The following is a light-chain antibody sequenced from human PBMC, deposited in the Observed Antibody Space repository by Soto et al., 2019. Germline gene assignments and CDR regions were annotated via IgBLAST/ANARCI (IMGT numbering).Light chain of an antibody. CDR1: NSDVGDYDY. Sequence: QSALTQPASVSGSPGQSITISCTGTNSDVGDYDYVSWYQQHPGKVPKLMIFDVSNRPSGVSNRVSGSKSGNTASLTISGLLAEDEADYYCSSYTSDNTLVFGGGTKLTVL. V-gene: IGLV2-14*03. CDR3: SSYTSDNTLV. CDR2: DVS. J-gene: IGLJ2*01.